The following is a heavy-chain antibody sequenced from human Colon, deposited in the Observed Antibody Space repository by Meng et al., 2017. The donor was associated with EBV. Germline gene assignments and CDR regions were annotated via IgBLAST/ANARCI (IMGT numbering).Heavy chain of an antibody. Sequence: HLPVADPVRGTSQHTLTLTCAASCGPVRSIVYHCSWIPRPPWTGLGWICGMYDSRSAKYTPSLNSRVTISIDTTRNHFVLKLTSVTASDTAVYYCASYFVGRGGTGSWGQGTLVTVSS. J-gene: IGHJ5*02. CDR1: CGPVRSIVYH. CDR2: MYDSRSA. D-gene: IGHD2-8*02. CDR3: ASYFVGRGGTGS. V-gene: IGHV4-61*03.